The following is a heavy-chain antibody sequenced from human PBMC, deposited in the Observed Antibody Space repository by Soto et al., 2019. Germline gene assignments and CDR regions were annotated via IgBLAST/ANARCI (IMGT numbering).Heavy chain of an antibody. CDR3: ASDYYDSSGSLGDAFDI. CDR1: GGTFSSYT. D-gene: IGHD3-22*01. V-gene: IGHV1-69*02. Sequence: QVQLVQSGAEVKKPGSSVKVSCKASGGTFSSYTISWVRQAPGQGLEWMGRIIPILGIANYAQKFQGRVTITAXXSXSXXYMELSSLRSEDTAVYYCASDYYDSSGSLGDAFDIWGQGTMVTVSS. J-gene: IGHJ3*02. CDR2: IIPILGIA.